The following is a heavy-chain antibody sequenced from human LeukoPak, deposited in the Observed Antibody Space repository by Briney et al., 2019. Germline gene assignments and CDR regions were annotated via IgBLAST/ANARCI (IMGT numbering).Heavy chain of an antibody. V-gene: IGHV3-30*18. J-gene: IGHJ4*02. CDR3: AKDSKGYYDSSGYYSFFDC. CDR2: ISYDGSNK. Sequence: GGSLRLSCAASGFTFSSYGMHWVRQAPGKGLEWVAVISYDGSNKYYADSVKGRFTISRDNSKNTLYLQMNSLRAEDTAVYYCAKDSKGYYDSSGYYSFFDCWGQGTLVTVSS. D-gene: IGHD3-22*01. CDR1: GFTFSSYG.